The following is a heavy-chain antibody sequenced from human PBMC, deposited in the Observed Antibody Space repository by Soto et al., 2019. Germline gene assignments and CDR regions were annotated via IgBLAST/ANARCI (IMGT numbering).Heavy chain of an antibody. J-gene: IGHJ4*02. CDR3: TGRAVLSTLTPDY. D-gene: IGHD4-4*01. V-gene: IGHV3-73*01. CDR1: GFTFSGSA. Sequence: GGSLRLSCAASGFTFSGSAMHWVRQASGKGLEWVGRIRSKSNNYATTYAASVKGRFTISRDDSQNTAFLLMNNLKTEDTAVYYCTGRAVLSTLTPDYWGQGTLVTVSS. CDR2: IRSKSNNYAT.